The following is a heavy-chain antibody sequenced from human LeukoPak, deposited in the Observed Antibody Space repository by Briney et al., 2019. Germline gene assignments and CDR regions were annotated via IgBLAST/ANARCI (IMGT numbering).Heavy chain of an antibody. CDR2: ISYDGSNE. J-gene: IGHJ5*02. D-gene: IGHD4-11*01. CDR3: TRDYSDYDGVNWFDP. CDR1: GLTFSSYA. Sequence: PGGSLRLSCAASGLTFSSYAMHWVRQAPGKGLEWVAVISYDGSNEHYADSVKGRFTISRDNSKDTLFLQMNSLITEDTAIYYCTRDYSDYDGVNWFDPWGQGTLVTVFS. V-gene: IGHV3-30-3*01.